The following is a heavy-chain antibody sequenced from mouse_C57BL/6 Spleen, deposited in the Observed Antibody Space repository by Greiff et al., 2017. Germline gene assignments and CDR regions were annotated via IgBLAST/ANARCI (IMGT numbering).Heavy chain of an antibody. J-gene: IGHJ4*01. V-gene: IGHV5-4*01. CDR2: ISDGGSYT. CDR3: ARNSYGSSYGNYAMDY. D-gene: IGHD1-1*01. Sequence: EVLLVESGGGLVKPGGSLKLSCAASGFTFSSYAMSWVRQTPEKRLEWVATISDGGSYTYYPDNVKGRFTISRDNAKNNLDLQMSHLKSEDTAMYYCARNSYGSSYGNYAMDYWGQGTSVTVSS. CDR1: GFTFSSYA.